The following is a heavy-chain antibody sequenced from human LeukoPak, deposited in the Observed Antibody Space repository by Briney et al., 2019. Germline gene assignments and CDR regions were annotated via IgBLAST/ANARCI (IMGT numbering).Heavy chain of an antibody. CDR2: ISWNSGSI. CDR1: GFTFDDYA. CDR3: AKSSMYGDYVAFDY. Sequence: GRSLRLSCAASGFTFDDYAMHWVRQAPGKGLEWVSGISWNSGSIGYADSVKGRFTISRDNAKNSLYLQMNSLRAEDTALYYCAKSSMYGDYVAFDYWGQGTPVTVSS. D-gene: IGHD4-17*01. V-gene: IGHV3-9*01. J-gene: IGHJ4*02.